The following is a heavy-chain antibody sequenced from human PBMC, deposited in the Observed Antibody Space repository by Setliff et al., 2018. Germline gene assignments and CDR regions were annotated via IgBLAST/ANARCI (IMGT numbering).Heavy chain of an antibody. D-gene: IGHD2-21*01. Sequence: ASVKVSCKASGYAVTGYHIHWARQAPGQGPEWMGWINPNTGGTNYAQKFQGRVTMARDTSITTAYMELSRLRSDDTAVYYCARVAIVGPPSWGQGTLVTVSS. CDR3: ARVAIVGPPS. CDR2: INPNTGGT. V-gene: IGHV1-2*02. CDR1: GYAVTGYH. J-gene: IGHJ5*02.